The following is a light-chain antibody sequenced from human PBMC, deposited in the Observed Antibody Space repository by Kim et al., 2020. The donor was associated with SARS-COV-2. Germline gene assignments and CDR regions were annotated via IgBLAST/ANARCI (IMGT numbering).Light chain of an antibody. CDR2: DND. J-gene: IGLJ1*01. CDR1: RSNIGANF. Sequence: QSALTQPPSISAAPGQTITISCSGTRSNIGANFVSWHQLLPGTAPKLLIYDNDKRRSGFPARFSGSKSGTSATLAIAGLQTGDEAEYYCGTWDNNLGAYVFGTGTKVTVL. CDR3: GTWDNNLGAYV. V-gene: IGLV1-51*01.